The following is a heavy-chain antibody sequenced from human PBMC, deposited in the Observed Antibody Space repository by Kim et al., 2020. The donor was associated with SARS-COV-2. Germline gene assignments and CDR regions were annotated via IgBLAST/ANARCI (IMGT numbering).Heavy chain of an antibody. CDR1: GGSFSGYY. D-gene: IGHD3-10*01. Sequence: SETLSLTCAVYGGSFSGYYWSWIRQTPGKGLEWIGEINHSGSTNYNPSLKSRVTISLDTSKNQFSLKLSSVTAADTAVYYCARVYRELWCGPGGWFDPWGQGPLVTVSS. CDR2: INHSGST. J-gene: IGHJ5*02. CDR3: ARVYRELWCGPGGWFDP. V-gene: IGHV4-34*01.